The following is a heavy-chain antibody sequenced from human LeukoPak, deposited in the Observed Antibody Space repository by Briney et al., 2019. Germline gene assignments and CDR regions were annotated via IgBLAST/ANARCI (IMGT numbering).Heavy chain of an antibody. Sequence: SETLSLTCTVSGGSINSTNHYWGWIRQPPGKGLGWFGTMYYSGSTYYNPSLKSRVTISVDTSKNQFSLKLSSVTAADTAIYYCARQVTSSRRTPFDYWGQGTLVTVSS. CDR1: GGSINSTNHY. V-gene: IGHV4-39*01. CDR2: MYYSGST. D-gene: IGHD6-13*01. J-gene: IGHJ4*02. CDR3: ARQVTSSRRTPFDY.